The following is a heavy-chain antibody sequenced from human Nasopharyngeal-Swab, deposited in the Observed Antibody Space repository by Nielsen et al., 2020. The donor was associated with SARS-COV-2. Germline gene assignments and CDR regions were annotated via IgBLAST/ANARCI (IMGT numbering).Heavy chain of an antibody. Sequence: GGSLRLSCAASGFTFDDYAMHWVRQAPGKGLEWVSGISWNSGSIGYADSVKGRFTISRDNAKNSLHLQMNSLRAEDTALYYCAAGYSSGWYEAGYWGQGTLVTVSS. CDR2: ISWNSGSI. CDR3: AAGYSSGWYEAGY. V-gene: IGHV3-9*01. J-gene: IGHJ4*02. D-gene: IGHD6-19*01. CDR1: GFTFDDYA.